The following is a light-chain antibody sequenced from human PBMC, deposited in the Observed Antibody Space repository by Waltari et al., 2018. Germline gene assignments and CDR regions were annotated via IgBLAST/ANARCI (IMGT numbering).Light chain of an antibody. CDR1: RSLFYSSRYKEY. CDR3: HQYYSTPWT. Sequence: DIVMTQSPGSLAVSLGERATINCRSSRSLFYSSRYKEYLAWYQQRPGQPPRLIISWATTRESGVPDRFIGSGSETDFTLTISSLQAEDVAVYYCHQYYSTPWTFGQGTKVEIK. J-gene: IGKJ1*01. V-gene: IGKV4-1*01. CDR2: WAT.